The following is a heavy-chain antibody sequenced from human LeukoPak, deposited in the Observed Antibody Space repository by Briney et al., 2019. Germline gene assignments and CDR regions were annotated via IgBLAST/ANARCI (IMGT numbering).Heavy chain of an antibody. Sequence: QPGGSLRLSCAASGFTFSSYWMHWVRQAPGKGLVWVSRINTDGSSTSYADSVKGRFTISRDNAKNTLYLQMNSLRAEDTAVYYCARAGSPDDYDILTGYYTPRAFDIWGQGTMVTVSS. CDR1: GFTFSSYW. CDR3: ARAGSPDDYDILTGYYTPRAFDI. CDR2: INTDGSST. D-gene: IGHD3-9*01. J-gene: IGHJ3*02. V-gene: IGHV3-74*01.